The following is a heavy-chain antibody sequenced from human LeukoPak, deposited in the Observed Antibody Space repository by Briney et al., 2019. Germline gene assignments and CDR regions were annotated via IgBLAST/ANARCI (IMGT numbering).Heavy chain of an antibody. Sequence: GGSLRLSCAASGFTFSSYSINWVRQAPGKGLEWVSSISSSSSYIYYADSVKGRFTISRDNAKNSLYLQMNSLRAEDTAVYYCARVHPHFAFDIWGRGKMVTVSS. J-gene: IGHJ3*02. V-gene: IGHV3-21*01. CDR1: GFTFSSYS. CDR3: ARVHPHFAFDI. CDR2: ISSSSSYI.